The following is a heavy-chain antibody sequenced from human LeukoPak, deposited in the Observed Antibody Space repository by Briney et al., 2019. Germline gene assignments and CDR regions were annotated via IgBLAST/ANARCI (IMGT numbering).Heavy chain of an antibody. J-gene: IGHJ4*02. CDR1: GNYW. CDR2: INSDGSWT. Sequence: GGSLRLSCAASGNYWMHWVRQVPGKGLVWVSHINSDGSWTSYADSVKGRFTISRDNAQNSMYLQMNSLRAEDTAVYYCARDRAWNYFDYWGQGTLVTVSS. D-gene: IGHD3-3*01. CDR3: ARDRAWNYFDY. V-gene: IGHV3-74*01.